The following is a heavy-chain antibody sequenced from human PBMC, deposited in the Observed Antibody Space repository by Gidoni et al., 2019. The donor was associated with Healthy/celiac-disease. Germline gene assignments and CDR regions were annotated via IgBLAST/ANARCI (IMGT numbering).Heavy chain of an antibody. CDR2: ISSRRSYI. CDR1: GFTFSSYS. V-gene: IGHV3-21*01. J-gene: IGHJ4*02. CDR3: ERDQIYYFDY. Sequence: EVQLVESGGGLVKPGGSLRLSCAASGFTFSSYSMTWVRQAPGKGLEWVTSISSRRSYIYYADSVKGRFTISRENAKNTLDLQMNSLRAEDTAVYYCERDQIYYFDYWGQGTLVTVSS.